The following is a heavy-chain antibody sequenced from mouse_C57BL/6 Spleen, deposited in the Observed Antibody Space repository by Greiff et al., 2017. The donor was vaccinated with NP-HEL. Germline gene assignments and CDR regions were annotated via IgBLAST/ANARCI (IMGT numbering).Heavy chain of an antibody. Sequence: VQLQQSGAELAKPGASVKLSCKASGYTFTSYWMHWVKQRPGQGLEWIGYINPSSGYTKYNQKFNDKATLTADKSSSTAYMQLSSLTYEDSAVYYCERGDATYYAMDYWGQGTSVNVSS. J-gene: IGHJ4*01. D-gene: IGHD6-1*01. V-gene: IGHV1-7*01. CDR2: INPSSGYT. CDR3: ERGDATYYAMDY. CDR1: GYTFTSYW.